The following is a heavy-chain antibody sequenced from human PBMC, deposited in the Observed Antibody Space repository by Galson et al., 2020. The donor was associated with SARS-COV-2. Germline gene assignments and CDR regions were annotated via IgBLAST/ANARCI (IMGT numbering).Heavy chain of an antibody. CDR1: GFIFSVYA. CDR3: AKTLVGNGGYMDV. J-gene: IGHJ6*03. CDR2: IDSTGGFI. Sequence: GGSLRLSCGGSGFIFSVYAMNWVRQAPGKGLGWVATIDSTGGFIYYQDSVQGRFTISRDNSKDTVFLQMNSLRAEDTAVYHCAKTLVGNGGYMDVWGKGTTVTVSS. V-gene: IGHV3-23*01. D-gene: IGHD2-2*01.